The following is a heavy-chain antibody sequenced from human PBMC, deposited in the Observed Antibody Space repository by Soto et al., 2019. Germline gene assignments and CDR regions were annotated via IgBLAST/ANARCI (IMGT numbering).Heavy chain of an antibody. J-gene: IGHJ5*02. CDR1: RFTLSNCG. Sequence: GGPLRLSCAASRFTLSNCGMHWVRQAPGRGLEWVAMISYDGNEKHYIDSVKGRFTISRDDSKNTLYLQMNSLRPEDTAVYYCAKDLYTSGWYNYFDPWGQGTLVTSPQ. CDR3: AKDLYTSGWYNYFDP. D-gene: IGHD6-19*01. CDR2: ISYDGNEK. V-gene: IGHV3-30*18.